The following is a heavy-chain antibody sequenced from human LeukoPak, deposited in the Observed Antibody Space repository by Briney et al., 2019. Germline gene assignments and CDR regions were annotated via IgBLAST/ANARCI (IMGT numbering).Heavy chain of an antibody. CDR1: GYTFTGYY. J-gene: IGHJ5*02. CDR3: ARDQEPDCGGDCYVFWWDQQYNWFDP. CDR2: INPNSGGT. V-gene: IGHV1-2*02. D-gene: IGHD2-21*02. Sequence: ASVKVSCKASGYTFTGYYMHWVRQAPGQGLEWMGWINPNSGGTNYAQKFQGRVTMTRDTSTSTVYMELSSLRSEDTAVYYCARDQEPDCGGDCYVFWWDQQYNWFDPWGQGTLVTVSS.